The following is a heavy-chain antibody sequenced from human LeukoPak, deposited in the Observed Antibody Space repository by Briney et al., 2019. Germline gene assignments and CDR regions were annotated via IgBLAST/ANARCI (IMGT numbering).Heavy chain of an antibody. Sequence: SETLSLICAVYGGYFSGYYWSWIRQPPGKGLEWIGEINHSGSTNYNPTLKSRVTISVDTSKNQFSLKLSSVTAADTAVYYCASYTAGGGGLDYWGQGTLVTVSS. D-gene: IGHD5-18*01. CDR1: GGYFSGYY. CDR3: ASYTAGGGGLDY. J-gene: IGHJ4*02. CDR2: INHSGST. V-gene: IGHV4-34*01.